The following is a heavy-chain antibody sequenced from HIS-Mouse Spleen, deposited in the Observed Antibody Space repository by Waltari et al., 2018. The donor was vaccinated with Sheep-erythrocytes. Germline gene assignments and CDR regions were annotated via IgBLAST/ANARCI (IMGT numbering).Heavy chain of an antibody. V-gene: IGHV3-9*01. J-gene: IGHJ5*02. CDR1: GFTFDDYA. D-gene: IGHD6-19*01. CDR3: AKEIVAGYSSGWYHWFDP. CDR2: ISWNSGSI. Sequence: EVQLVESGGGLVQPGRSLRLSCAASGFTFDDYAMHWVRQAPVKGLEWVSGISWNSGSIGYADSVKGRFTISRDNAKNSLYLQMNSLRAEDTALYYCAKEIVAGYSSGWYHWFDPWGQGTLVTVSS.